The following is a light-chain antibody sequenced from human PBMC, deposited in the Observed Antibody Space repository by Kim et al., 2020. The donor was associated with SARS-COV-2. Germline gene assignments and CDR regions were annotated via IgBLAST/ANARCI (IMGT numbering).Light chain of an antibody. CDR1: QGINSW. CDR2: AAS. CDR3: QQANSFPLT. Sequence: ASVGDRVTITCRTSQGINSWLAWYQQKPGEAPKLLIYAASSLQSGVPLRFSGSGSGTDFTLTISSLQPEDFATYYCQQANSFPLTFGGGTKVDIK. J-gene: IGKJ4*01. V-gene: IGKV1-12*01.